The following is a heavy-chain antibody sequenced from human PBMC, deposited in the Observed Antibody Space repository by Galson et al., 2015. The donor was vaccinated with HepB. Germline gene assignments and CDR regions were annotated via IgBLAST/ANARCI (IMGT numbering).Heavy chain of an antibody. CDR1: GFTFSSYA. Sequence: LRLSCAASGFTFSSYAMHWVRQAPGKGLEYVSGISSNGGSTYYADSVKGRFTISRDNSKNTLYLQMSSLRAEDTAVYYCAKGKWELLRGPFDPWGQGTLVTVSS. V-gene: IGHV3-64D*06. J-gene: IGHJ5*02. D-gene: IGHD1-26*01. CDR3: AKGKWELLRGPFDP. CDR2: ISSNGGST.